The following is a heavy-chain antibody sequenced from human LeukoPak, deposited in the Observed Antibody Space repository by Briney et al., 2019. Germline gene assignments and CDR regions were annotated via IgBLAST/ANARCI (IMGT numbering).Heavy chain of an antibody. Sequence: ASVKVSCKASGYTFTSYGISWVRQAPGQGLEWMGWISACNGNTNYAQKLQGRVTMTTDTSTSTAYMELRSLRSDDTAVYYCARYGSGSYGSYYYYYMDVWGKGTTVTVSS. D-gene: IGHD3-10*01. CDR2: ISACNGNT. J-gene: IGHJ6*03. CDR3: ARYGSGSYGSYYYYYMDV. CDR1: GYTFTSYG. V-gene: IGHV1-18*01.